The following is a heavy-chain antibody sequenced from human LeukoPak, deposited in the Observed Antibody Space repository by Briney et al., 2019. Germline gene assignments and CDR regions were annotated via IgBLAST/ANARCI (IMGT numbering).Heavy chain of an antibody. CDR2: INWNGGST. CDR3: AKDKGQNYFDY. J-gene: IGHJ4*02. V-gene: IGHV3-20*04. Sequence: GGSLRLSCAASGFNFDDYGMSWVRQAPGKGLEWVSGINWNGGSTGYADSVKGRFTISRDNAKNSLYLQMNSLRAEDTALYYCAKDKGQNYFDYWGQGTLVTVSS. CDR1: GFNFDDYG.